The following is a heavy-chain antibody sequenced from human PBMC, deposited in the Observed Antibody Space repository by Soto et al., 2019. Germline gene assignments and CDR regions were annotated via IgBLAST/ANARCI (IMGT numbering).Heavy chain of an antibody. Sequence: ASVKVSCKASGYSFTAYCVHWVRQAPGQGLEWMGWINPNSGGTNYAQRFQGRVAMTTDTPTNTAYMELNSLKSDDTALYFCARSSGTYSDFDYWGQGTQVTVSS. V-gene: IGHV1-2*02. CDR2: INPNSGGT. CDR3: ARSSGTYSDFDY. D-gene: IGHD1-26*01. J-gene: IGHJ4*01. CDR1: GYSFTAYC.